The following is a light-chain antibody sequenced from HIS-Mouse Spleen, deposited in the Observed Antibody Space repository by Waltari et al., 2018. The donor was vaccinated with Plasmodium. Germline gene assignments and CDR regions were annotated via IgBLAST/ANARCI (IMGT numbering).Light chain of an antibody. CDR3: CSYAGSRMV. CDR2: EGS. J-gene: IGLJ2*01. Sequence: QSALTQPASVSGSPGQSITISCTGTSSDVWSYNLVSWYQQHPGKAPKLMIYEGSKRPSGVSIRCSGSKSGNTASLTISGLQAEDEADYYCCSYAGSRMVFGGGTKLTVL. CDR1: SSDVWSYNL. V-gene: IGLV2-23*01.